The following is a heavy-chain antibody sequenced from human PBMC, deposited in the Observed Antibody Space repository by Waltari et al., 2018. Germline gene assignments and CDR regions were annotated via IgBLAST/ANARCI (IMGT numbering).Heavy chain of an antibody. CDR1: GYAVNSGFY. D-gene: IGHD2-8*02. J-gene: IGHJ4*02. V-gene: IGHV4-38-2*01. CDR3: TRQVLGYCTSAACRRLES. Sequence: QVQLHESGPGLVKSSETLSLTCAVSGYAVNSGFYWGWIRQAPGKGPGWVATIYHDGPTFSNPSLKSRLSVSMDTPKNQIALTLKSMTAADTAVYYCTRQVLGYCTSAACRRLESWGQGTLVTVSS. CDR2: IYHDGPT.